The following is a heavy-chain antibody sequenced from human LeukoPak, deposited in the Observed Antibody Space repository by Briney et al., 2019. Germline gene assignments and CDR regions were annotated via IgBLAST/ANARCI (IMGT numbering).Heavy chain of an antibody. CDR1: GGSISSYY. CDR3: ARDLVDYDSSGSDY. J-gene: IGHJ4*02. CDR2: IYTSGST. V-gene: IGHV4-4*07. Sequence: PSETLSLTCTVSGGSISSYYWSWIRQPAGKGLEWIGRIYTSGSTNYNPSLKSRVTMSVDTSKNQFSLKLSSVTAADTAVYYCARDLVDYDSSGSDYWGQGTLVTVSS. D-gene: IGHD3-22*01.